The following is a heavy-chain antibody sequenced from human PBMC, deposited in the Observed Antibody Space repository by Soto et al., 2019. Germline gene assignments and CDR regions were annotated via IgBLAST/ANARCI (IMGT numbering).Heavy chain of an antibody. CDR1: GGSISSDNHH. CDR2: IHHTGSA. J-gene: IGHJ5*02. Sequence: SETLSLPCTVSGGSISSDNHHWSWIRQPPGRGLEWIGSIHHTGSAYFNPSLKSRVAISVDTSKNQFSLKLNSVTAADTALYYCARAAGTAWFDPWGQGTLVTVS. D-gene: IGHD1-7*01. V-gene: IGHV4-30-4*01. CDR3: ARAAGTAWFDP.